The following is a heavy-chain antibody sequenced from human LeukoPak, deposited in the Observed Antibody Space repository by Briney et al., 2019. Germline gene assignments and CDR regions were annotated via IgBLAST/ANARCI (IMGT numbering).Heavy chain of an antibody. Sequence: SETLSLTCAVYGGSLSGYYWSWIRPLPGKGLEWIGEINHSGSTNYNPSLKSRVTISVDTSKNQFSLKLSSVTAADTAVYYCARSINYGLDYWGQGTLVTVSS. CDR2: INHSGST. V-gene: IGHV4-34*01. D-gene: IGHD4-17*01. CDR1: GGSLSGYY. J-gene: IGHJ4*02. CDR3: ARSINYGLDY.